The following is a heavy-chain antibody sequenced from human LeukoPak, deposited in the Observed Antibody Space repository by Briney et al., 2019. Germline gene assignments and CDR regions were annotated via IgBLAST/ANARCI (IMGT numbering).Heavy chain of an antibody. V-gene: IGHV1-69*04. CDR2: IIPILGIA. D-gene: IGHD5-18*01. CDR1: GGTFSSYA. Sequence: ASVKVSCKASGGTFSSYAISWVRQAPGQGLEWMGRIIPILGIANYAQKFQGRVTITADKSTSTAYMELSSLRSEDTAVYYCARDSYGKGYYYYGMDVGGQGTTVTVSS. J-gene: IGHJ6*02. CDR3: ARDSYGKGYYYYGMDV.